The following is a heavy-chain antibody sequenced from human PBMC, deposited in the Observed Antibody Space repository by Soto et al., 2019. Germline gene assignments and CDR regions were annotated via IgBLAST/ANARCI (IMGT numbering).Heavy chain of an antibody. J-gene: IGHJ6*02. Sequence: KPGGSLRLSCAASGFTFSSYSMNWARQAPGKGLEWVSSISSSSSYIYYADSVKGRFTISRDNAKNSLYLQMNSLRAEDTAVYYCASRGLGYCSSTSCEKYYYYYGMDVWGQGTTVTVSS. CDR3: ASRGLGYCSSTSCEKYYYYYGMDV. V-gene: IGHV3-21*01. CDR1: GFTFSSYS. CDR2: ISSSSSYI. D-gene: IGHD2-2*01.